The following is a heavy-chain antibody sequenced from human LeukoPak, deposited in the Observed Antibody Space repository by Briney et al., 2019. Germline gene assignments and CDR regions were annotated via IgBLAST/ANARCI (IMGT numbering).Heavy chain of an antibody. CDR1: GFTFSIHA. CDR2: IGGGDT. D-gene: IGHD1-1*01. Sequence: GGSLRLSCAGSGFTFSIHAMSWVRQAPGKGLEWVSTIGGGDTYYADSVKGRFTISRDDSQSTVHLQMNSLRAEDTAVYYCAKVWIPYNRVFDCFDFWGQGTLVTVSS. V-gene: IGHV3-23*01. CDR3: AKVWIPYNRVFDCFDF. J-gene: IGHJ4*02.